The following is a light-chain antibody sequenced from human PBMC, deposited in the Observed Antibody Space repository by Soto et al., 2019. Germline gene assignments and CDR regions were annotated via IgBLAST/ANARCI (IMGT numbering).Light chain of an antibody. CDR3: QPYTTYSRT. CDR2: DDS. V-gene: IGKV1-5*01. Sequence: DITMTQSTYSLCESVGHRVTMSCRARQSISIWLAWYHQKPVKDPKLLIYDDSILESGVQSRFSGSGSGTEFTLTISGLQPDELATYYCQPYTTYSRTLGQLNKG. CDR1: QSISIW. J-gene: IGKJ1*01.